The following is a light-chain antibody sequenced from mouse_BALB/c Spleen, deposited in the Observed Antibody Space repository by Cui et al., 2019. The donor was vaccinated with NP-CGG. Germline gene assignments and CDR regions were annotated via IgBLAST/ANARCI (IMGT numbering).Light chain of an antibody. CDR1: TGAVTTSNY. J-gene: IGLJ1*01. Sequence: QPFLPLESAPPTSPGETVTLTCRSSTGAVTTSNYANWVQEKPDHLFAGLIGGTNNRPPGVPARFSGSLIGDKAALTITGAQTEDEAIYFCALWYSNHWVFGGGTKLTVL. CDR2: GTN. CDR3: ALWYSNHWV. V-gene: IGLV1*01.